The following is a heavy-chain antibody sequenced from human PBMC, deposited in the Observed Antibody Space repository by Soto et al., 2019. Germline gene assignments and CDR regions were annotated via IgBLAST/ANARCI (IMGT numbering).Heavy chain of an antibody. CDR3: ARGPVNYGEKEIDY. D-gene: IGHD4-17*01. Sequence: SETLSLTCAVYGGSFSGYYWSWIRQPPGKGLEWIGEINHSGSTNYNPSLKSRVTISVDTSKNQFSLKLSSVTAADTAVYYCARGPVNYGEKEIDYWGQGTLVTVSS. CDR2: INHSGST. V-gene: IGHV4-34*01. J-gene: IGHJ4*02. CDR1: GGSFSGYY.